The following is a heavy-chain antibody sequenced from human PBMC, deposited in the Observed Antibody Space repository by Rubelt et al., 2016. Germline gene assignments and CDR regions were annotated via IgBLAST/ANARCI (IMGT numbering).Heavy chain of an antibody. Sequence: QVQLVESGGGVVQPGRSLRLSCAASGFTFSSYGMHWVRQAPGKGLEWVAVIWYDGSNKYYADSVKGRFSIYRDNSKNQLYRQMNILRAEDTAVYYCARGRGDDFWSGPTLDYWGQGTLVTVSS. J-gene: IGHJ4*02. CDR1: GFTFSSYG. CDR3: ARGRGDDFWSGPTLDY. V-gene: IGHV3-33*01. D-gene: IGHD3-3*01. CDR2: IWYDGSNK.